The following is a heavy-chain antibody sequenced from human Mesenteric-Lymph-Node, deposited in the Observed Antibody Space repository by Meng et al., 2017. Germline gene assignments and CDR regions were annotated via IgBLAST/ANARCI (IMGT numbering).Heavy chain of an antibody. CDR1: GFTFSSYW. CDR3: ARGLRGPDY. V-gene: IGHV3-74*01. Sequence: GSLKISCAASGFTFSSYWMHWVRQAPGKGLVWVSRVNNDGTDAVYADSVRGRFTISRDNAENTLYLQMNSLRAEDTAVYFCARGLRGPDYWGQGTLVTVSS. D-gene: IGHD2-21*01. CDR2: VNNDGTDA. J-gene: IGHJ4*02.